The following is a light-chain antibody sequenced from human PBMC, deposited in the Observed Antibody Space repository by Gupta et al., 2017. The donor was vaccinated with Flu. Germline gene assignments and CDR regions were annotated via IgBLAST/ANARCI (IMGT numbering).Light chain of an antibody. CDR1: SSNIGSNY. Sequence: VLTHPPSASGPPAQRVTISCSGSSSNIGSNYVYWYQQLPGTAPKLLIYRNNQRPSGVPDRFSGSKSGTSASLAISGLRSEDEADYYCAAWDDSLSGVFGGGTKLTVL. CDR2: RNN. CDR3: AAWDDSLSGV. J-gene: IGLJ3*02. V-gene: IGLV1-47*01.